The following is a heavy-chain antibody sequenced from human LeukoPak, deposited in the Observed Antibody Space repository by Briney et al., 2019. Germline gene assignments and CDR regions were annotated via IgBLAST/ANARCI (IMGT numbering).Heavy chain of an antibody. CDR1: GFTVNRNY. D-gene: IGHD3-22*01. CDR2: IYSGDST. Sequence: GGSLRLSCAVSGFTVNRNYMSWVRQAPGKGLEWVSIIYSGDSTSYADSVKGRFTISRDNSKNTLYLQMNSLRAEDTAVYYCARDLTYYYDTTLNYGMDVWGQGTTVTVSS. J-gene: IGHJ6*02. CDR3: ARDLTYYYDTTLNYGMDV. V-gene: IGHV3-53*01.